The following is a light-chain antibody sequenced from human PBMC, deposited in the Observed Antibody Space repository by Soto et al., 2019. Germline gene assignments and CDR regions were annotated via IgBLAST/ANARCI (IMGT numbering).Light chain of an antibody. CDR2: DAS. V-gene: IGKV3-11*01. J-gene: IGKJ4*01. CDR1: QSVSSY. CDR3: QQRSNWPLT. Sequence: IVGTQSPATLSLSPWERATLSCRASQSVSSYLAWYHQKPGQAPKLLIYDASNRATGIPARFSGSGSGTDFTLTISSLEPEDFEVYYCQQRSNWPLTFGGGTKVDI.